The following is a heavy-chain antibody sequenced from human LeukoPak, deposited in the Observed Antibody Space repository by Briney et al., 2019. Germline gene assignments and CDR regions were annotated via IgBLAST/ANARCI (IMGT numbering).Heavy chain of an antibody. CDR3: ARLSPLTGAYYYMDV. V-gene: IGHV4-59*01. J-gene: IGHJ6*03. CDR1: GGSISSYY. CDR2: VHYSGRT. Sequence: SETLSLTCTVSGGSISSYYWSWIRQPPGKGLEWIGYVHYSGRTNYNPSPKSRVTISVDTSKNQFSLKLSSVTAADTAVYYCARLSPLTGAYYYMDVWGKGTTVTVFS. D-gene: IGHD7-27*01.